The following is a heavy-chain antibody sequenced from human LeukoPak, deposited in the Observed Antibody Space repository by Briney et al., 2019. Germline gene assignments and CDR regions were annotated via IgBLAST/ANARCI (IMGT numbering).Heavy chain of an antibody. CDR2: IYYSGST. CDR3: ARGIGDYGEGLDY. CDR1: GGSISSSSYY. V-gene: IGHV4-39*07. D-gene: IGHD4-17*01. J-gene: IGHJ4*02. Sequence: SETLSLTCTVSGGSISSSSYYWGWIRQPPGKGLEWIGSIYYSGSTYYNPSLKSRVTISVDTSKNQFSLKLSSVTAADTAVYYCARGIGDYGEGLDYWGQGTLVTVSS.